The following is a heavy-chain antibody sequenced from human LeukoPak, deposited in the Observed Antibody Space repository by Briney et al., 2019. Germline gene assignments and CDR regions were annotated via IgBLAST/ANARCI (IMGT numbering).Heavy chain of an antibody. V-gene: IGHV3-9*01. CDR2: ISWNSGSI. CDR3: AISDGYYYGMDV. J-gene: IGHJ6*02. CDR1: GFTFDDYA. Sequence: PGGSLRLSCAGSGFTFDDYAMHWVRQAPGKGLEWVSGISWNSGSIGYADSVKGRFTISRDNAKNSLYLQMNSLRAEDTALYYCAISDGYYYGMDVWGQGTTVTVSS.